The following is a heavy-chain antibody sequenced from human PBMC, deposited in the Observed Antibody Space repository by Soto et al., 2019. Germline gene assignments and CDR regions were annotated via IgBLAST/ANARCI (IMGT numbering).Heavy chain of an antibody. V-gene: IGHV3-7*01. J-gene: IGHJ3*02. CDR2: IKHDGSDK. CDR1: GFTFSNYW. Sequence: GGSLRHSCVASGFTFSNYWLTLVRRAPGKGLEWVANIKHDGSDKNYVDSVKGRFTISRDNAENSVYLQMNSLRAEDTAVYFCARFTWDYNGLDIWGQGTMVTVSS. D-gene: IGHD4-4*01. CDR3: ARFTWDYNGLDI.